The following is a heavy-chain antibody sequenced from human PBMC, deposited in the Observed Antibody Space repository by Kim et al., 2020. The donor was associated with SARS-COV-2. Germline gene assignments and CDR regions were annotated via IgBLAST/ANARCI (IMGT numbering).Heavy chain of an antibody. CDR3: ARDLEPLHLVATTASRY. Sequence: ASVKVSCKASGYTFINYGISWVRQAPGQGLEWMGWVSAYNGNTNYAQNLKGRVTMTTDTSTNTAYVELRRLKSGDTAVYFCARDLEPLHLVATTASRYWG. D-gene: IGHD5-12*01. CDR2: VSAYNGNT. CDR1: GYTFINYG. J-gene: IGHJ4*01. V-gene: IGHV1-18*01.